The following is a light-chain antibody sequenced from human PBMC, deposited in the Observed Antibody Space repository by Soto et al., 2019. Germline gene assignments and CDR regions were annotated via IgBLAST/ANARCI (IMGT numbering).Light chain of an antibody. J-gene: IGKJ1*01. CDR1: QSVSTH. CDR2: DAS. V-gene: IGKV3-20*01. Sequence: EIVLTQSPATLSLSPGERATLPCRASQSVSTHLAWYQQKPGQAPRLLIYDASSRATGIPDRFSGSVSRTDFTLTISRLEPEDFAVYCCQQFDGSLWTFGQGTKVDIK. CDR3: QQFDGSLWT.